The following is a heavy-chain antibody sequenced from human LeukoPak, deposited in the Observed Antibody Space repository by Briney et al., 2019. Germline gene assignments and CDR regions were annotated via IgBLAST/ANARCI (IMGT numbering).Heavy chain of an antibody. CDR3: AREGGRAAAGRFDY. V-gene: IGHV3-30*02. J-gene: IGHJ4*02. D-gene: IGHD6-13*01. Sequence: GGSLRHSCAASGINFRSSGMHWVRQAPGKGLEWVTFIQNDGSDKSYAASVKGRFTISRDNSKNTVYLHMNSLRADDTALYYCAREGGRAAAGRFDYWGQGTLVTVSS. CDR2: IQNDGSDK. CDR1: GINFRSSG.